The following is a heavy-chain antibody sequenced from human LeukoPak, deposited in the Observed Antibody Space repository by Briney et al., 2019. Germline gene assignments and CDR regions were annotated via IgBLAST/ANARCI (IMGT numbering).Heavy chain of an antibody. D-gene: IGHD1-26*01. Sequence: GGSLRLSCAASGFTFSDYYMTWIRQAPGKGLEWISFISNSGSTVYYADSVKGRFTMSRDNAENSLYLQMNSLRAEDTAVYYCARKLSGCYFDYWGQGTLVTVSS. CDR2: ISNSGSTV. CDR3: ARKLSGCYFDY. CDR1: GFTFSDYY. V-gene: IGHV3-11*01. J-gene: IGHJ4*02.